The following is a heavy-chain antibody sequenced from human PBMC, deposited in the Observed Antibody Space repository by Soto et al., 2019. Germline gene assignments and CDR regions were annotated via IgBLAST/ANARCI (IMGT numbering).Heavy chain of an antibody. Sequence: QVQLQESGPGLVKPSETLSLTCTVSGGSISSYYWSWIRQPPGKGLEWIGYIYYSGSTNYNPSLQSRVTISVDTSKNQFSLKLSSVTAADTAVYYCARGGVSYYGNFEYWGQGTLVTVSS. CDR1: GGSISSYY. CDR3: ARGGVSYYGNFEY. CDR2: IYYSGST. V-gene: IGHV4-59*01. J-gene: IGHJ4*02. D-gene: IGHD3-10*01.